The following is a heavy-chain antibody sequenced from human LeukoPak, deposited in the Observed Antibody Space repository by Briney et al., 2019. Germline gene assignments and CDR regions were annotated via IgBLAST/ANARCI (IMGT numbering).Heavy chain of an antibody. CDR2: MNPNSGNT. J-gene: IGHJ6*02. Sequence: GASVNVSCKASGYTFNNYDINWVRQAPGQGLEWMGWMNPNSGNTGYAQKFQGRFTLTRETFISTAYMELSSLRSDDTAVYYCVRAVAPLDTFNYQYAMDVWGQGTMVTVSS. CDR3: VRAVAPLDTFNYQYAMDV. V-gene: IGHV1-8*01. D-gene: IGHD5-24*01. CDR1: GYTFNNYD.